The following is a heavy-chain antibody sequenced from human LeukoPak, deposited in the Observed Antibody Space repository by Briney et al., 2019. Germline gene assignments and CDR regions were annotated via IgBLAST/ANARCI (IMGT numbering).Heavy chain of an antibody. CDR3: ARGGRYAYFLDY. CDR2: IKSDGSST. J-gene: IGHJ4*02. Sequence: GGSLRLSCAASGFTFSSYDMHWVRQGPGKGLVWVSRIKSDGSSTSYAESVKGRFTISRDNAKNTVYVHMNSLRDEDTAVYYCARGGRYAYFLDYWGQGTLVTVSS. D-gene: IGHD3-16*01. V-gene: IGHV3-74*01. CDR1: GFTFSSYD.